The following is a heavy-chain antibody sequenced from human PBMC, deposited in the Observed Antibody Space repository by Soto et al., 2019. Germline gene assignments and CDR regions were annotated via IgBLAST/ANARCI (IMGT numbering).Heavy chain of an antibody. D-gene: IGHD4-17*01. CDR3: ARDDYGDYEGLGDY. Sequence: GGSLRLSCAASGFTFSSYSMNWVRQAPGKGLERVSYISSSSSTIYYADSVKGRFTISRDNAKNSLNLQMNSLRAEDSAVYYCARDDYGDYEGLGDYWGQGTLVTVSS. CDR2: ISSSSSTI. CDR1: GFTFSSYS. V-gene: IGHV3-48*01. J-gene: IGHJ4*02.